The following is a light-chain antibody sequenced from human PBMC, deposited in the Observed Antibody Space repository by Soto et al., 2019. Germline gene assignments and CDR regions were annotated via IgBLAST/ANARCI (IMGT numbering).Light chain of an antibody. V-gene: IGKV1-27*01. CDR1: QYSHTH. J-gene: IGKJ1*01. CDR2: VAS. CDR3: QTYDKAPWT. Sequence: DIQMTQSPSSPSASVGDTVTINCRASQYSHTHLAWYQQKPGNSPTLLVYVASTLHSGFPSRFSASGSGTDFILTISSLQSADVATYYCQTYDKAPWTFGPGTRV.